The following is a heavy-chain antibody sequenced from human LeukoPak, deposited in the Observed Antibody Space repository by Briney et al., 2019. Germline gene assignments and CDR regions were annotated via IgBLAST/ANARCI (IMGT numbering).Heavy chain of an antibody. V-gene: IGHV3-53*01. Sequence: PGGSLRLSCAASGFTASSSYMSWVRQAPGKGLEWVSVIYSGGSTYYADSVKGRFTISRDNSKNTLYLQMNSLRAEDTAVYYCARVYYDFWSGYYVDYWGQGTLVTVSS. CDR3: ARVYYDFWSGYYVDY. CDR1: GFTASSSY. J-gene: IGHJ4*02. CDR2: IYSGGST. D-gene: IGHD3-3*01.